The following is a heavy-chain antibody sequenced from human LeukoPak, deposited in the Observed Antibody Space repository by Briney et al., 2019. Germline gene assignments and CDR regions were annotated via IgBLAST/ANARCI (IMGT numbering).Heavy chain of an antibody. V-gene: IGHV1-18*01. D-gene: IGHD1-26*01. CDR2: ISAYNGNT. CDR1: GYTFTSYD. CDR3: ARDLDQYSGRFGGFGHDF. J-gene: IGHJ4*02. Sequence: ASVKVSCKASGYTFTSYDINWVRQAPGQGLEWMGWISAYNGNTNYAQKPQGRVTMTTDTSTSTAYMELRSLRSDDTAVYYCARDLDQYSGRFGGFGHDFWGQGTLVTVSS.